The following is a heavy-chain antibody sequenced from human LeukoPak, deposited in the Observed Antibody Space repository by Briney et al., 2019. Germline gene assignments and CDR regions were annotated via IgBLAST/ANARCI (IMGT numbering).Heavy chain of an antibody. Sequence: NPSETLSLTCTVSGGSISSSSYYWGWIRQPPGKGLEWIGSIYYSGSTYYNPSLKSRVTISVDTSKNQFSLKLSSVTAADTAVYYCARQSSGWPYYYYGMDVWGQGTTVTVSS. J-gene: IGHJ6*02. D-gene: IGHD6-19*01. CDR2: IYYSGST. V-gene: IGHV4-39*01. CDR1: GGSISSSSYY. CDR3: ARQSSGWPYYYYGMDV.